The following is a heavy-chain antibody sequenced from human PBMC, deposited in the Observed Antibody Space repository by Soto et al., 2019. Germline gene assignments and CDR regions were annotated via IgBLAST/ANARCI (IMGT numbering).Heavy chain of an antibody. D-gene: IGHD2-2*01. CDR1: GFTFSSYS. CDR2: ISSSSSYI. CDR3: ARNSKDIVVVPAAPDDY. V-gene: IGHV3-21*01. J-gene: IGHJ4*02. Sequence: GGSLRLSCAASGFTFSSYSMNWVRQAPGKGLEWVSSISSSSSYIYYADSVKGRFTISRDNTKNSLYLQMNSLRAEDTAVYYCARNSKDIVVVPAAPDDYWGQGTLVTVSS.